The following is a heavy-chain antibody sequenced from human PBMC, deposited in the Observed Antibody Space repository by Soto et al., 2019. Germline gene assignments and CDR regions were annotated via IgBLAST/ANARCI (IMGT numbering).Heavy chain of an antibody. D-gene: IGHD6-19*01. CDR3: AKDAVAGNGEGDWFDP. V-gene: IGHV3-23*01. Sequence: EVQLLESGGGLVQPGGSLRLSCAASGFTFRNYAMSWVRQAPGKGLEWVSAIHGSGGSAYYADSVKGRFTVSRDDSKNTLYLQMSRLRVDDTALYYCAKDAVAGNGEGDWFDPWGQGTLVTVSS. J-gene: IGHJ5*02. CDR2: IHGSGGSA. CDR1: GFTFRNYA.